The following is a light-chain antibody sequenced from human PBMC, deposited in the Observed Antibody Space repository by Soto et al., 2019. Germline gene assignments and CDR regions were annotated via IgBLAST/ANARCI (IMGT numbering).Light chain of an antibody. CDR1: QSVSTNF. V-gene: IGKV3-20*01. Sequence: EIVLTQSPVTLSLSPGERATLSCRASQSVSTNFFAWYQQKPGQAPRLLIYGASTRATGIPDRFGGSGCGTDFTLTISRLEPEDFAVYYCQQYGRTSWTFGQGTKVEIK. CDR2: GAS. CDR3: QQYGRTSWT. J-gene: IGKJ1*01.